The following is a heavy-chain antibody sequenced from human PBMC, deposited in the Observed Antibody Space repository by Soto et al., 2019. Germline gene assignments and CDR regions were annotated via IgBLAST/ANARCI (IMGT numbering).Heavy chain of an antibody. CDR1: GYTFTSSW. D-gene: IGHD2-8*01. CDR2: TYPSDSDT. Sequence: PGESLKISCKGSGYTFTSSWIGWVRQMPGEGLEWMGVTYPSDSDTRYSPSFQGQVTISADKSITTAYLQWSSLKASDTAMYYCVRSGTSSGRFSDYWGQGTRVTVSS. V-gene: IGHV5-51*01. CDR3: VRSGTSSGRFSDY. J-gene: IGHJ4*01.